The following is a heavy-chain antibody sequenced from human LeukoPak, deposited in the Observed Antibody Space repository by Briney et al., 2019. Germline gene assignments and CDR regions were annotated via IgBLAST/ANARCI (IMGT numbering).Heavy chain of an antibody. CDR1: GFTFSSYS. Sequence: GGSLRLSCAASGFTFSSYSMNWVRQAPGKGLEWVSSISSSSSYIYYADSVKGRFTISRDNAKNSLYLQMNSLRAEDTAVYYCARDTRRAAYYYDSSGYAFDYWGQGTLVTVSS. CDR3: ARDTRRAAYYYDSSGYAFDY. D-gene: IGHD3-22*01. J-gene: IGHJ4*02. V-gene: IGHV3-21*01. CDR2: ISSSSSYI.